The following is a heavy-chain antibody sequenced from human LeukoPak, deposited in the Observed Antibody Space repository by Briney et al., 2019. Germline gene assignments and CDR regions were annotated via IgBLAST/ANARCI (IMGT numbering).Heavy chain of an antibody. CDR2: IYSSGTT. J-gene: IGHJ5*02. CDR1: GGSISSYY. CDR3: ARETTGNWFDP. D-gene: IGHD4-17*01. V-gene: IGHV4-59*13. Sequence: SETLSLTCIVSGGSISSYYWSWIRQPPGKGLEWIGNIYSSGTTNYNPSLKSRVTISMDTSKNQFSLKLSSVTAADTAVYYCARETTGNWFDPWGQGTLVTVSS.